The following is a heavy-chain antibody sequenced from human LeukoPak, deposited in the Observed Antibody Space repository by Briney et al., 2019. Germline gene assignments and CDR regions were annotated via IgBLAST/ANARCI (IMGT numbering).Heavy chain of an antibody. Sequence: ASVKVSCKTSGYNFNSYGISWVRQTPGQGLEWMGWISVHNGNTNYAQKFQGRVFMTTDTSTSTVYMELRSLKSDDTAVYYCARDYYDILTGYYNFDYWGQGTLVTVS. V-gene: IGHV1-18*01. CDR2: ISVHNGNT. CDR3: ARDYYDILTGYYNFDY. J-gene: IGHJ4*02. D-gene: IGHD3-9*01. CDR1: GYNFNSYG.